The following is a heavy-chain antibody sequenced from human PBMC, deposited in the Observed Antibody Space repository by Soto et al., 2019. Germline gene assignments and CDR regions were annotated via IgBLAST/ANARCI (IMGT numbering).Heavy chain of an antibody. D-gene: IGHD2-2*01. CDR2: INPNGGTT. CDR1: GYTFSSYY. V-gene: IGHV1-46*01. Sequence: ASVKVSCKASGYTFSSYYIHWVRQAPGQGLEWMGVINPNGGTTGYAQKFQGRVTMTRDTSTSTVYMELSSLRSEDTAVYYCARDSCSSTSCYFREYNWFDPWGQGTLVTVSS. CDR3: ARDSCSSTSCYFREYNWFDP. J-gene: IGHJ5*02.